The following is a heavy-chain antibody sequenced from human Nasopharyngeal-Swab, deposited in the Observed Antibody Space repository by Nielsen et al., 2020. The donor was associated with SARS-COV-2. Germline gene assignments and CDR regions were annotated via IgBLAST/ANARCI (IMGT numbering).Heavy chain of an antibody. D-gene: IGHD6-13*01. CDR2: FSGSSSST. CDR3: AKAHGNSWYSSLDY. V-gene: IGHV3-11*03. CDR1: GFPFYDYS. Sequence: GESLKTPVEASGFPFYDYSMIWIRQAPGKGLEWVAYFSGSSSSTEYADSVKGRFTISRDNSRNTLYLQMNSLRAEDTAVYYCAKAHGNSWYSSLDYWGQGTLVTFSS. J-gene: IGHJ4*02.